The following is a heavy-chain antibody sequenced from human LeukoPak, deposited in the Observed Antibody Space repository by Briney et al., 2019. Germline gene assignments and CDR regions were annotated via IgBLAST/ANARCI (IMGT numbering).Heavy chain of an antibody. J-gene: IGHJ4*02. CDR2: ISSTSSYI. Sequence: PGGSLRLSCAASGSTFSSYSMNWVRQAPGKGLEWVSSISSTSSYIYYADSVKGRFTISRDNAKNSLYLQMNSLRAEDTAVYYCARVFGVDRFDYWGQGTLVTVSS. CDR1: GSTFSSYS. D-gene: IGHD3-16*01. CDR3: ARVFGVDRFDY. V-gene: IGHV3-21*01.